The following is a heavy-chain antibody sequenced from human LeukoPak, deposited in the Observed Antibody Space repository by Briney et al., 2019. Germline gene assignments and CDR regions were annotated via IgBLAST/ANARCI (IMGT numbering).Heavy chain of an antibody. V-gene: IGHV1-2*02. CDR1: GYTFTRYY. CDR3: ARVRYSSSSAWFDP. CDR2: INPNSGGT. J-gene: IGHJ5*02. D-gene: IGHD6-6*01. Sequence: EASVKVSCKASGYTFTRYYMHWVRQAPGQGLEWMGWINPNSGGTNYAQKFQGRVTMTRDTSISTAYMELSRLRSDDTAVYYCARVRYSSSSAWFDPWGQGTLVTVSS.